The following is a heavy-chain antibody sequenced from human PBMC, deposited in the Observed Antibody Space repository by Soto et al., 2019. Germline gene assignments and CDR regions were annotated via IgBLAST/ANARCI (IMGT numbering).Heavy chain of an antibody. CDR1: GFTFSSYE. CDR2: ISSSGSTI. D-gene: IGHD6-6*01. J-gene: IGHJ6*02. Sequence: PGGSLRLSCAASGFTFSSYEMNWVRQAPGKGLEWVSYISSSGSTIYYADSVKGRFTISRDNAKNSLYLQMNSLRAEDTAVYYCARGYSSSALLYYYYYYGMDVWGQGTTVTVSS. CDR3: ARGYSSSALLYYYYYYGMDV. V-gene: IGHV3-48*03.